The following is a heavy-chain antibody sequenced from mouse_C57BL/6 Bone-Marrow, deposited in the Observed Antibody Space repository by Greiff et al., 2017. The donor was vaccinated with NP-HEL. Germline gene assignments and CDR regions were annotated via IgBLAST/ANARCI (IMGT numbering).Heavy chain of an antibody. V-gene: IGHV1-59*01. Sequence: QVQLQQPGAELVRPGTSVKLSCKASGYTFTSYWMHWVKQRHGQGLEWIGVIDPSDSYTNYNQKFKGKATLTVDTSSSTAYMQLSSLTSEDSAVYYCARVSTRVKWFAYWGQGTLVTVSA. CDR1: GYTFTSYW. D-gene: IGHD2-2*01. J-gene: IGHJ3*01. CDR3: ARVSTRVKWFAY. CDR2: IDPSDSYT.